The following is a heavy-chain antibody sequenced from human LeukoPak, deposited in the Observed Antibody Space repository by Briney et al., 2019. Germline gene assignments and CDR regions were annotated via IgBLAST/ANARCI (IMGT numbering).Heavy chain of an antibody. CDR3: ARRKRGSGGPFDY. CDR1: GGSISDYY. D-gene: IGHD6-19*01. Sequence: SETLSLTCTVSGGSISDYYWTWIRQSPGTGLEWIGYMDYSGSTAYNPSLKSRITISIDTSKKQFSLELSSVTAADTAIYFCARRKRGSGGPFDYWGQGTLVTVSS. J-gene: IGHJ4*02. V-gene: IGHV4-59*08. CDR2: MDYSGST.